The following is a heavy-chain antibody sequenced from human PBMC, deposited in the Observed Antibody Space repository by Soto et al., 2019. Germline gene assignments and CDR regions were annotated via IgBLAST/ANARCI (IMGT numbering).Heavy chain of an antibody. Sequence: EVQLVESGGGFVQRGGSLRLSCAVSGFTFSTNTINWVRQAPGKGLEWVSYISTSSTAIYYADSVKGRFTISRDDAKSSLYLQMNSLRDEDTAVYYCVITDSGRERGYWGQGTLVTVSS. J-gene: IGHJ4*02. CDR3: VITDSGRERGY. CDR1: GFTFSTNT. D-gene: IGHD3-10*01. V-gene: IGHV3-48*02. CDR2: ISTSSTAI.